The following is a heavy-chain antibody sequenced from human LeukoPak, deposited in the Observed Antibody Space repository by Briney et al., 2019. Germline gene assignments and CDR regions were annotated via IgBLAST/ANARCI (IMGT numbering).Heavy chain of an antibody. D-gene: IGHD4-17*01. V-gene: IGHV4-30-4*01. CDR3: ARGEEAVTTIFDY. J-gene: IGHJ4*02. CDR1: GGSISSGDYY. Sequence: SETLSLTCTVSGGSISSGDYYWSWIRQPPGKGLEWIGYIYYSGGTYYNPSLKSRVTISVDTSKNQFSLKLSSVTAADTAVYYCARGEEAVTTIFDYWGQGTLVTVSS. CDR2: IYYSGGT.